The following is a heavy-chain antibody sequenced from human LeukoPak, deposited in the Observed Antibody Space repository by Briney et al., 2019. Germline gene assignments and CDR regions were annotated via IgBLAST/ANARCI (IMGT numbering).Heavy chain of an antibody. V-gene: IGHV4-31*03. J-gene: IGHJ6*04. Sequence: SETLSLTCTVSGGSISSGGYYWSWIRQLPGKGLEWIGYISYGGSTYYNPSLKSRITISVDTSKNQFSLKLNSVTAADTAVYYCSRAFCNTASCKRFYYYGMDVWGKGTTVSVSS. CDR2: ISYGGST. CDR1: GGSISSGGYY. D-gene: IGHD2-2*01. CDR3: SRAFCNTASCKRFYYYGMDV.